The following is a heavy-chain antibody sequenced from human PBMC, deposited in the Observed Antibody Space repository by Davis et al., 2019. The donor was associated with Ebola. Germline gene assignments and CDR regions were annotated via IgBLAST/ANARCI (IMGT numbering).Heavy chain of an antibody. J-gene: IGHJ4*02. CDR3: VKDRRVATIYFDY. D-gene: IGHD5-24*01. V-gene: IGHV3-64D*06. CDR1: GFTFSSYA. CDR2: ISSNGGST. Sequence: GGSLRLSCSASGFTFSSYAMHWVRQAPGKGLEYVSAISSNGGSTYYADSVKGRFTISRDNSKNTLYLQMSSLRAEDTAVYYCVKDRRVATIYFDYWGQGTLVTVSS.